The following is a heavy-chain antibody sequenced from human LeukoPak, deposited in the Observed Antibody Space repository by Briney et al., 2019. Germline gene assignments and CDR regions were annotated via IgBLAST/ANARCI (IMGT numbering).Heavy chain of an antibody. CDR3: ARGGKIALAGTRSSQYFQH. CDR2: IRYDGSNK. V-gene: IGHV3-30*02. Sequence: QAGGSLRLSCAASGFTFSDYGMHWVRQAPGKGLEWVAFIRYDGSNKYYADSVKGRFTISRDNAKNTLYLQVNSLRAEDTAVYYCARGGKIALAGTRSSQYFQHWGQGTLVTVSS. D-gene: IGHD6-19*01. CDR1: GFTFSDYG. J-gene: IGHJ1*01.